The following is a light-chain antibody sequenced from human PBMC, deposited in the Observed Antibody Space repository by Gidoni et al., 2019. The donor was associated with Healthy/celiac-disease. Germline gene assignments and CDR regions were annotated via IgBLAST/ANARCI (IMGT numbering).Light chain of an antibody. Sequence: IQLTQSPSSLSASVGDRVTITCRASQGTCSYLAWYQQKPGKAPKLLIYSASTLQGGVPSRFSGSGSGTDFTLTISSLQPEDFATYYCQQLNSYPSTFGQGTRLEIK. CDR1: QGTCSY. V-gene: IGKV1-9*01. CDR3: QQLNSYPST. J-gene: IGKJ2*01. CDR2: SAS.